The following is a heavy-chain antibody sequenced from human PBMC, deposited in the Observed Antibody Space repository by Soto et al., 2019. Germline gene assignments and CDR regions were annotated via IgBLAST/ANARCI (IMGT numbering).Heavy chain of an antibody. CDR1: GYTSTGYY. V-gene: IGHV1-2*02. D-gene: IGHD2-15*01. Sequence: ASVKVSCKASGYTSTGYYMHWVRQAPGQGLEWMGWINPNSGGTNYAQKFQGRVTMTRDTSISTAYMELRRLRSDDTAVYYCARESPGGKGLRDSWGQGTMVTVSS. J-gene: IGHJ3*02. CDR2: INPNSGGT. CDR3: ARESPGGKGLRDS.